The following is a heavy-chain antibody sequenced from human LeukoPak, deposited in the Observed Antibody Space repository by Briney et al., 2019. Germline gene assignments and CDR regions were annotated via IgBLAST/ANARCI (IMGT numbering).Heavy chain of an antibody. CDR3: ARGTNGAFDI. Sequence: ASVKVSCKASGYTFTGYYMHWVRQAPGQGLEWLGWIHPNNGGINYGQKFQGRVTMTRDTSISTAYMELSRLISDDTAVYYCARGTNGAFDIWGQGTMVTVSS. CDR1: GYTFTGYY. CDR2: IHPNNGGI. D-gene: IGHD2-8*01. V-gene: IGHV1-2*02. J-gene: IGHJ3*02.